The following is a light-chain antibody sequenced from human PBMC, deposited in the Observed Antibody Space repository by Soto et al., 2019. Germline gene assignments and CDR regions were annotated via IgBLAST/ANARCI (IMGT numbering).Light chain of an antibody. J-gene: IGKJ4*01. Sequence: EIVLTQSPGTLSLSPGERATLSCRASQSVSINLAWYHQKPGQAPRLLIYDASNRATGTPARFSGSGSGTDFTLTISSLEAEDFALYYCQQRSKWPVTFGGGTKVDIK. CDR2: DAS. CDR1: QSVSIN. V-gene: IGKV3-11*01. CDR3: QQRSKWPVT.